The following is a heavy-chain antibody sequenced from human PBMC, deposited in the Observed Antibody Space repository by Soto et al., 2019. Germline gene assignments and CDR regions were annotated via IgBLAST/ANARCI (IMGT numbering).Heavy chain of an antibody. CDR2: IIPICGTA. CDR3: ARTERNDDFWSGYPNYYYYGMDV. Sequence: QVQLVQSGAEVKKPGSSVKVSCKASGGTFSSYAISWVRQAPGQGLEWLGNIIPICGTANYAQKFQGRVTITADESTSTAYMELSSLRSEDTAVYYCARTERNDDFWSGYPNYYYYGMDVWGQGTTVTVSS. D-gene: IGHD3-3*01. CDR1: GGTFSSYA. J-gene: IGHJ6*02. V-gene: IGHV1-69*18.